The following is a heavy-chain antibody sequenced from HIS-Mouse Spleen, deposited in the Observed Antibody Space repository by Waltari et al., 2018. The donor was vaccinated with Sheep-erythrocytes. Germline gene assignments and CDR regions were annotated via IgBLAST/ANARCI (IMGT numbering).Heavy chain of an antibody. D-gene: IGHD3-10*01. CDR1: GFTFSSYA. CDR3: AKGDITMVRGVSGY. J-gene: IGHJ4*02. CDR2: VSGGGGST. V-gene: IGHV3-23*01. Sequence: EVQLLESGGGLVQPGGSLRLSCAASGFTFSSYAMSWVRQAPVKGVEWGSAVSGGGGSTYYADSGKGRFTIARDNSKNTMDLQMNSLRAEDTAVYYCAKGDITMVRGVSGYWGQGTLVTVSS.